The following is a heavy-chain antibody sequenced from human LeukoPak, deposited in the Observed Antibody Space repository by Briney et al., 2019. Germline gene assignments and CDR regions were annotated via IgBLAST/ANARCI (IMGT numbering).Heavy chain of an antibody. CDR1: GGSISSSSYY. V-gene: IGHV4-39*01. D-gene: IGHD3-3*01. CDR2: IYYSGST. CDR3: ASPYYDFWSGHQNFYYYYMDV. J-gene: IGHJ6*03. Sequence: SETLSLTCTVSGGSISSSSYYWGWIRQPPGKGLEWIGSIYYSGSTYYNPSLKSRVTISVDTSKNQFSLKLSSVTAADTAMYYCASPYYDFWSGHQNFYYYYMDVWGKGTTVTVSS.